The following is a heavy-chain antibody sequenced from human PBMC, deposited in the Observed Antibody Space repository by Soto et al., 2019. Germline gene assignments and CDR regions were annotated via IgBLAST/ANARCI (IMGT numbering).Heavy chain of an antibody. CDR3: AGSPGLSRISGTTLGA. CDR2: INGDGSST. V-gene: IGHV3-74*01. J-gene: IGHJ4*01. CDR1: GVTFSSHW. Sequence: GSLRLSCAASGVTFSSHWMHWVRQAPGKGLVWVSRINGDGSSTSYADSVKGRFTISRDNAKNMLYLQVNSLRADDTAVYYCAGSPGLSRISGTTLGAWGQGNLVTVS. D-gene: IGHD1-7*01.